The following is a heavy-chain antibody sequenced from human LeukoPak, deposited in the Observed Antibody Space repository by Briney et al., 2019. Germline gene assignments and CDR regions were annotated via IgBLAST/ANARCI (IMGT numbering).Heavy chain of an antibody. V-gene: IGHV4-59*08. CDR2: ISYTGSA. CDR1: GGSIMTYY. D-gene: IGHD1-26*01. Sequence: SETLSLTCTVSGGSIMTYYLSWIRHPPGKGMEWIGDISYTGSASYNPSLKSRVTISLDTSKNQFSLRLNSVTAADTAVYYCARCGGSTWYFDYWGQGTLVTVSS. J-gene: IGHJ4*02. CDR3: ARCGGSTWYFDY.